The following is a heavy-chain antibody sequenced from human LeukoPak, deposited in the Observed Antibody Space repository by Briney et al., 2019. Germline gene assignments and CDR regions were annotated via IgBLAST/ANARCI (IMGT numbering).Heavy chain of an antibody. CDR3: ARDDLHGDLDFDY. CDR1: GYTFTIYG. J-gene: IGHJ4*02. Sequence: ASVKVSCTASGYTFTIYGISWVRQAPGQGLEWMGWISAYNDNTNYAQKLQGRVTMTTDTFTNTAYMELRSLRSDDTAVYYCARDDLHGDLDFDYWGQGTLVTVSS. V-gene: IGHV1-18*04. CDR2: ISAYNDNT. D-gene: IGHD4-17*01.